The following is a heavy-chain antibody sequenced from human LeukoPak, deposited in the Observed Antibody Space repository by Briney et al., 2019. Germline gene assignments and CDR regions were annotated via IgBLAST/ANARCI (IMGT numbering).Heavy chain of an antibody. D-gene: IGHD6-13*01. J-gene: IGHJ5*02. CDR2: ISGSGGVT. Sequence: GGPLRLSCAASGFTFSNYGMSWVRQAPGKGLEWVSGISGSGGVTNYADSVRGRFTISRDNSKNTLYVQMNSLRAEDTAVYYCARSAAAGTFRSWFDPWGQGTLVTVSS. CDR1: GFTFSNYG. CDR3: ARSAAAGTFRSWFDP. V-gene: IGHV3-23*01.